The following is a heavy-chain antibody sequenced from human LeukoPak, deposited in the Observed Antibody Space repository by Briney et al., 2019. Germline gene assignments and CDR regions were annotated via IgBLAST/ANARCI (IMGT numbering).Heavy chain of an antibody. D-gene: IGHD2-2*01. V-gene: IGHV4-59*01. CDR1: GGSMSSYY. J-gene: IGHJ4*02. CDR2: IYYSGST. CDR3: ARLGPAATLMDY. Sequence: SETLSLTCTVSGGSMSSYYWSWIRQPPGKGLEWIGYIYYSGSTNYNPSLKSRVTISVDTSKNQFSLKLSSVTAADTAVYYCARLGPAATLMDYWGQGTLVTVSS.